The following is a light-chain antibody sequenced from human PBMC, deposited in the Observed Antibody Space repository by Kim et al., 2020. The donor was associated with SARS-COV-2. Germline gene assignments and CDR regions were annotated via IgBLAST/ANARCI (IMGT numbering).Light chain of an antibody. Sequence: PGEISTLSCRASQSVSSSYLAWYQHKPGQAPRRLIYGASSRATGIPDRFSGSGSGTDFTLTISRLEPEDFAVYYCQQYATSPWTFGQGTKVDIK. CDR2: GAS. J-gene: IGKJ1*01. CDR1: QSVSSSY. V-gene: IGKV3-20*01. CDR3: QQYATSPWT.